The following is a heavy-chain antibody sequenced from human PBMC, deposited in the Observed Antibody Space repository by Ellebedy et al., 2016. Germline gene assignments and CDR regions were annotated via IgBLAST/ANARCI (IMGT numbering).Heavy chain of an antibody. D-gene: IGHD6-19*01. Sequence: ASVKVSCXASGYTFTSYYMHWVRQAPGQGLEWMGIINPSGGSTSYAQKFQGRVTMTRDTSTSTVYMELSSLRSEDTAVYYCARDPPKGPVAGNTFDYWGQGTLVTVSS. J-gene: IGHJ4*02. V-gene: IGHV1-46*01. CDR3: ARDPPKGPVAGNTFDY. CDR1: GYTFTSYY. CDR2: INPSGGST.